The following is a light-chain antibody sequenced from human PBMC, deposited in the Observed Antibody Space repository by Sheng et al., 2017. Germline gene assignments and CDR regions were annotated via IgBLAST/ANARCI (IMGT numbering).Light chain of an antibody. CDR3: SLSYSGIRV. CDR2: DTN. CDR1: TGAVTSGHY. Sequence: QAVVTQEPSLTVSPGGTVTLTCGSSTGAVTSGHYSYWFQQKPGQAPRTLIYDTNNRHSWTPARFSGSLLGAKDCPRPFPGAQPDDEAEYYCSLSYSGIRVFGLGTKVTVL. V-gene: IGLV7-46*01. J-gene: IGLJ1*01.